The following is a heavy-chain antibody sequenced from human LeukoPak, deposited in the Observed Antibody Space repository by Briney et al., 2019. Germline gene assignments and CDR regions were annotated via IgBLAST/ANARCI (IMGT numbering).Heavy chain of an antibody. CDR3: ARHDRGYSYGYPTNYYYYMDV. D-gene: IGHD5-18*01. J-gene: IGHJ6*03. CDR2: IYYSGST. Sequence: KPSETLSLTCTVSGGSISSSSYYWGWVRQPPGKGLEWIGRIYYSGSTYYNPSLKSRVTISVDTSKNQFSLKLSSVTAADTAVYYCARHDRGYSYGYPTNYYYYMDVWGKGTTVTVSS. CDR1: GGSISSSSYY. V-gene: IGHV4-39*01.